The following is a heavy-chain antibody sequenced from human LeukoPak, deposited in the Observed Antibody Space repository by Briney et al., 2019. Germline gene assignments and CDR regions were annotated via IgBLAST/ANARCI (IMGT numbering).Heavy chain of an antibody. V-gene: IGHV4-59*08. CDR2: IYYSGST. Sequence: PSETLSLTCTVSGGSISSHYWSWIRQPPGKGLEWIAYIYYSGSTNYNPSLKSRVTISVDTSENHFSLKLSSVTAADTAVYYCARVSLSGTYSPFDPWGQGTLVTVSP. J-gene: IGHJ5*02. CDR1: GGSISSHY. D-gene: IGHD1-26*01. CDR3: ARVSLSGTYSPFDP.